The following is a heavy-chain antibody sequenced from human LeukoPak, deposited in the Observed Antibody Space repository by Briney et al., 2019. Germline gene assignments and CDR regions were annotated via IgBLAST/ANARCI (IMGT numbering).Heavy chain of an antibody. V-gene: IGHV3-23*01. J-gene: IGHJ4*02. CDR1: GFTFSRYA. CDR2: ISGDGGST. D-gene: IGHD3-10*01. Sequence: GGSLRLSCAASGFTFSRYAMRWAPPAPGKGLEWVLAISGDGGSTYYADAVKGRFTISRDNSKNTLHVQMNSLRVEDTAVYYCAKKYGSGTYYNFVDYWGQGTLVTVSS. CDR3: AKKYGSGTYYNFVDY.